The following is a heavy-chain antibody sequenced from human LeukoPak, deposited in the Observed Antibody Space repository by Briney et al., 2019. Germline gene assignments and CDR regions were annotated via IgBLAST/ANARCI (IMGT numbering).Heavy chain of an antibody. V-gene: IGHV1-2*02. J-gene: IGHJ4*02. Sequence: GASVKVSCKASGYTFTGYYMHWVRQAPGQGLEWMGWINPNSGGTNYAQKFQGRVTMTRNTSITTAYMELSSLRSEDTAVYYCAVHLPGDYLDRWGQGTLVTVSS. CDR3: AVHLPGDYLDR. CDR1: GYTFTGYY. CDR2: INPNSGGT.